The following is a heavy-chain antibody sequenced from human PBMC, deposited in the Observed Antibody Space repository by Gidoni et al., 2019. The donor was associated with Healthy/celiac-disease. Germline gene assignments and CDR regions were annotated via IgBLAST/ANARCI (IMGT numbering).Heavy chain of an antibody. J-gene: IGHJ6*02. CDR2: SSSSGSTI. CDR3: ARATGDNWNDPYYYYGMDV. CDR1: GFTFSSYE. Sequence: EGKLVESGGGLVQPGGSRRLSCAALGFTFSSYEMNWVRQAPGQGLGWVSYSSSSGSTIYYADSVKCRVTISRDNAKNSLYLQMNILRAEDTAVYYCARATGDNWNDPYYYYGMDVWGQGTTVTVSS. V-gene: IGHV3-48*03. D-gene: IGHD1-1*01.